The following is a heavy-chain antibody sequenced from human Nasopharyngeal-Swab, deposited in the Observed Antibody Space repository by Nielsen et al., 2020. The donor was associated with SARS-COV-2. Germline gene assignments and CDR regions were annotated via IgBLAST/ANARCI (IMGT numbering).Heavy chain of an antibody. J-gene: IGHJ4*02. CDR1: GGSFSGSY. Sequence: SETLSLTCAVYGGSFSGSYWSWIRQPPGKGLEWIGEINHSGSTNYNPSLKSRLTISVDTSKSQFSLKLSSVTAADTAVYYCARVMFDWSVRPFDYWGQGTLVTVSS. CDR3: ARVMFDWSVRPFDY. V-gene: IGHV4-34*01. CDR2: INHSGST. D-gene: IGHD3-9*01.